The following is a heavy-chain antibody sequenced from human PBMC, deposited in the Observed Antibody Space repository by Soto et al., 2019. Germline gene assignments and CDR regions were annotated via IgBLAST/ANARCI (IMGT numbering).Heavy chain of an antibody. V-gene: IGHV3-23*01. CDR3: ARGGQYQQPYQFDF. D-gene: IGHD2-2*01. J-gene: IGHJ4*02. CDR1: GFTFSNFG. Sequence: PGGSLRLSYEASGFTFSNFGMSWVRQAPGKGLEWVSGLTGNGGTTYYADSVKGRFTISRDNSKNTLSLQMNSLRVDDTAVYYCARGGQYQQPYQFDFWGQGTLVTVSS. CDR2: LTGNGGTT.